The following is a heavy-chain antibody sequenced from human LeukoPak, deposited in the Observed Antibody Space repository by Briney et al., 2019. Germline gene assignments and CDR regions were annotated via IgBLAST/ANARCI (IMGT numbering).Heavy chain of an antibody. CDR2: INPNSGGT. V-gene: IGHV1-2*02. CDR1: GYTFTGYY. D-gene: IGHD2-15*01. Sequence: ASVKVSCKASGYTFTGYYLRWVRQAPGQGLEWMGWINPNSGGTNYAQKFQGRVTMTRDTSITTAYMELSRLRSDDAALYYCASGARYCGGDSCYGPFGYWGQGTLVTVSS. CDR3: ASGARYCGGDSCYGPFGY. J-gene: IGHJ4*02.